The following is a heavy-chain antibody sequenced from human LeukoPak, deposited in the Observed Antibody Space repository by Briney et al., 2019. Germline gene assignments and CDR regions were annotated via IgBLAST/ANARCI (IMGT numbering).Heavy chain of an antibody. Sequence: GGSLRLSCAASGFTFSSYVMHWVRQAPGKGLEWVAIISYDGSNEYYADSVKGRFTISRDNSKNTLYLQMNSLRAADTAVYYCARALGGSYYMDVWGKGTTVTVSS. V-gene: IGHV3-30*04. J-gene: IGHJ6*03. CDR3: ARALGGSYYMDV. CDR1: GFTFSSYV. CDR2: ISYDGSNE.